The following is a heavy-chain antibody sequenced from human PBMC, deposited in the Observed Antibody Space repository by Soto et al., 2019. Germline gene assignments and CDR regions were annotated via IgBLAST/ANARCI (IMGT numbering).Heavy chain of an antibody. CDR3: VRDLDGSGSYYTDY. CDR2: ISPYTGKT. V-gene: IGHV1-18*04. Sequence: ASVKVSCKASGYIFLTYGHSWVRQAPGQGLEWMGWISPYTGKTNYAQKFQGRLTMTTDTSTSTVYMELRSLRSDDTAVYYCVRDLDGSGSYYTDYWGRGTLVTVSS. J-gene: IGHJ4*02. D-gene: IGHD3-10*01. CDR1: GYIFLTYG.